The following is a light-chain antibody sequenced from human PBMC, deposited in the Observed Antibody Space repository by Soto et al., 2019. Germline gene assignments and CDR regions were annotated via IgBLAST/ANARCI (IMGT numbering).Light chain of an antibody. V-gene: IGKV2-28*01. CDR2: LGS. J-gene: IGKJ2*01. Sequence: DIVMTQSPLSLPVTPGEPASISCRSSQSLLHSNGYNYLDWYLQKPGQSPQLLIYLGSNRASGVTDRFVSSGAGTDFTLKISRVEAEDVGVYYCMQALQTPPSTFGQGTKLEIK. CDR3: MQALQTPPST. CDR1: QSLLHSNGYNY.